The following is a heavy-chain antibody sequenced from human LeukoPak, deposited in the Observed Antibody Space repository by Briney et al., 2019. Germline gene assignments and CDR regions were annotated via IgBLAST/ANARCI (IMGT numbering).Heavy chain of an antibody. V-gene: IGHV3-74*01. CDR2: ISADGSHT. Sequence: PGETLRLSCAASGFTFSSYWMHWVRQTPGKGLVWVTRISADGSHTLYADSVKGRFTISRDNAKNTLYLQMNSLRVEDTAVYYCARDDSGMFSDCWGQGTLVTVSS. CDR3: ARDDSGMFSDC. CDR1: GFTFSSYW. J-gene: IGHJ4*02. D-gene: IGHD3-10*02.